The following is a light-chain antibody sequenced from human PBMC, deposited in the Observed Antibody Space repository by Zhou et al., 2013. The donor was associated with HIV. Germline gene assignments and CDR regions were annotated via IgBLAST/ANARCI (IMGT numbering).Light chain of an antibody. V-gene: IGKV3-20*01. CDR3: QQYGRSLYS. CDR2: GAS. Sequence: ETAMTQSPATLSMSPGERATLSCRASQSVRSNLAWNQQKPGQAPRLLIHGASSRATAIPDRFSGSGSGTDFTLTISRLEPEDFAVYYCQQYGRSLYSFGQGTKVEIK. J-gene: IGKJ2*03. CDR1: QSVRSN.